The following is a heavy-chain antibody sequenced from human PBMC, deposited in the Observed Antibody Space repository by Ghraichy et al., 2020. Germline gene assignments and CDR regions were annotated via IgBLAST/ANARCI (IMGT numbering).Heavy chain of an antibody. CDR1: GGSISSYY. J-gene: IGHJ5*02. D-gene: IGHD3-3*01. Sequence: SETLSLTCTVSGGSISSYYWSWIRQPPGKGLEWIGYIYYSGSTNYNPSLKSRVTISVDTSKNQFSLKLSSVTAADTAVYYCARDSHYDFWSGYYSGCFDPWGQGTLVTVSS. V-gene: IGHV4-59*01. CDR3: ARDSHYDFWSGYYSGCFDP. CDR2: IYYSGST.